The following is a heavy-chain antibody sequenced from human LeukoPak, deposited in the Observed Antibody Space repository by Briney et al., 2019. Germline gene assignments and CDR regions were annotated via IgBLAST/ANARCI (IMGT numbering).Heavy chain of an antibody. CDR2: VYNSEYT. CDR3: ARVWTSGGYGDYGIFDF. D-gene: IGHD4-17*01. J-gene: IGHJ4*02. CDR1: GGSSSGFY. Sequence: SETLSLTCTISGGSSSGFYWSWIRQPPGKGLEWIGYVYNSEYTSYNPSLKSRVSIWFDASENQFSLSLTSVTAADTAVYYCARVWTSGGYGDYGIFDFWGQGTLVTVSS. V-gene: IGHV4-59*12.